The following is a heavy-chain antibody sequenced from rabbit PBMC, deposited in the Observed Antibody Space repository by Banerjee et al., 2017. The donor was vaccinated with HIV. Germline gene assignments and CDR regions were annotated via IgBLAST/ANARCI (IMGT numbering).Heavy chain of an antibody. J-gene: IGHJ4*01. CDR3: ARDVGSISYFSFNL. D-gene: IGHD1-1*01. CDR2: IYAGSSGST. V-gene: IGHV1S40*01. CDR1: GFSFSSSYY. Sequence: QSLEESGGDLVKPGASLTLTCTASGFSFSSSYYMCWVRQAPGKGLEWIACIYAGSSGSTYYTSWAKGRFTISKTSSTTVTLQMTSLTAADTATYFCARDVGSISYFSFNLWGPGTLVTVS.